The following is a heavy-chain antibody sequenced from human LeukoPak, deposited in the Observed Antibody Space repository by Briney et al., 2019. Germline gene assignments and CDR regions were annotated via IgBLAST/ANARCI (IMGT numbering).Heavy chain of an antibody. CDR1: GFTFSSYE. J-gene: IGHJ4*02. CDR2: ISSSGSTI. Sequence: PGGSLGLSCAASGFTFSSYEMNWVRQAPGKGLEWVSYISSSGSTIYYADSVKGRFTISRDNAKNSLHLQMNSLRAEDTAVYYCARDRPRGYDSSDYYDYWGQGTLVTVSS. D-gene: IGHD3-22*01. CDR3: ARDRPRGYDSSDYYDY. V-gene: IGHV3-48*03.